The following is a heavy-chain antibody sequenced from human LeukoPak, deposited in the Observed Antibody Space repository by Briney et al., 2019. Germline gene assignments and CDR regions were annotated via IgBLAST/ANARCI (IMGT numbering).Heavy chain of an antibody. V-gene: IGHV3-48*01. Sequence: GGSLRLSCAASGFTFSSCSMNWVRQAPGKGLEWVSYISSSSSAIYYADSVKGRFTISRDNAKNSLYLQMNSLRAEDTAVYYCASAPYSSSWSYFDYWGQGTLVTVSS. D-gene: IGHD6-13*01. CDR3: ASAPYSSSWSYFDY. J-gene: IGHJ4*02. CDR2: ISSSSSAI. CDR1: GFTFSSCS.